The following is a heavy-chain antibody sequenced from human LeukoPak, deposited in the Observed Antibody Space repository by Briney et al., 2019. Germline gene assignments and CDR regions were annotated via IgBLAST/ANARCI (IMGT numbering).Heavy chain of an antibody. D-gene: IGHD2-2*01. J-gene: IGHJ6*03. CDR2: IYWDDDK. CDR3: AHSRVPTGYYYYMDV. CDR1: GFSLSTSGVG. Sequence: SGPTLVNPTQTLTLTCTFSGFSLSTSGVGVGWIRQPPGKALEWLALIYWDDDKRYSPSLKSRLTITKDTSKNQVVLTMTNMDPVDTATYYCAHSRVPTGYYYYMDVWGKGTTVTVSS. V-gene: IGHV2-5*02.